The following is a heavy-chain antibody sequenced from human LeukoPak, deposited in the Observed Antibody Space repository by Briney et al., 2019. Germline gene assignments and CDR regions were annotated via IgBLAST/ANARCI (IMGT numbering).Heavy chain of an antibody. CDR1: GFIFSNYP. V-gene: IGHV3-30-3*01. J-gene: IGHJ4*02. CDR2: ISADGNNE. CDR3: ARWRGRQSEFDY. Sequence: GRSLRLSCAASGFIFSNYPMHWVRQAPGKGLEWVAVISADGNNEHYADSAKGRFTLSRDNAKNSVNLQMNSLRVEDTAVYYCARWRGRQSEFDYWGQGTLVTVSS. D-gene: IGHD1-1*01.